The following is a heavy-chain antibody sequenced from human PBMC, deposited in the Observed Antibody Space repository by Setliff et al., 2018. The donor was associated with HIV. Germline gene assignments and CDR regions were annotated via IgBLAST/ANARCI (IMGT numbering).Heavy chain of an antibody. J-gene: IGHJ3*01. V-gene: IGHV1-2*02. CDR3: ARGSGYTRSWVPGGS. D-gene: IGHD6-13*01. CDR1: GYTFTNYD. CDR2: ISPNSGGT. Sequence: ASVKVSCKASGYTFTNYDINWVRQAAGQGLEWMGWISPNSGGTNYAQKFQGRVTMTRDTSISTAYMELSRVKSDDTAVYYCARGSGYTRSWVPGGSWGQGTMVTVSS.